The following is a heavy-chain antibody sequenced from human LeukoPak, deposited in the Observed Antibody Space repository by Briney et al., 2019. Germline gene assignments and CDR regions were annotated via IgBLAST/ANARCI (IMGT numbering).Heavy chain of an antibody. CDR1: GGSFSGHY. D-gene: IGHD3-3*01. CDR3: ASGQYYDLWSGYYVD. J-gene: IGHJ4*02. V-gene: IGHV4-34*01. Sequence: PSETLSLTCAVYGGSFSGHYWSWIRQPPGKGLEWIGEINHSGSTNYNPSLESRVTVSVDTSKNHFSLKLSSVTAADTAVYYCASGQYYDLWSGYYVDWGQGTLVTVSA. CDR2: INHSGST.